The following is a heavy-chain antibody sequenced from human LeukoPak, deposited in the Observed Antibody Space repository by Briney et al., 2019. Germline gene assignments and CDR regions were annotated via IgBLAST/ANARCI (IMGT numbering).Heavy chain of an antibody. V-gene: IGHV4-59*11. Sequence: PSETLSLTCTVSGGSISSQYWSWIRQPPGKGLEWIGYIYYSGSTNYNPSLKSRVTISVDTSKNQFSLKLSSVTAADTAVYYCARASYGGSFDYWGQGTLVTVSS. D-gene: IGHD4-23*01. CDR1: GGSISSQY. CDR3: ARASYGGSFDY. CDR2: IYYSGST. J-gene: IGHJ4*02.